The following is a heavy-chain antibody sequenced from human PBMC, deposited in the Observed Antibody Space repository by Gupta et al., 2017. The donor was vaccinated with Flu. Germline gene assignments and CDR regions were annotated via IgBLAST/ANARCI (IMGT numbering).Heavy chain of an antibody. J-gene: IGHJ1*01. Sequence: EVHLLESGGDLAQPGGSLRLSCAASGFTFRAFGMRWVRQAPGKGLEWVSTISGGTTYYAESVKGRFTISRDTSKNTLFLQMNSLRAEDTAIYYCVKDAGYGEYAFWGQGTLVTVSS. CDR1: GFTFRAFG. D-gene: IGHD2-21*01. V-gene: IGHV3-23*01. CDR2: ISGGTT. CDR3: VKDAGYGEYAF.